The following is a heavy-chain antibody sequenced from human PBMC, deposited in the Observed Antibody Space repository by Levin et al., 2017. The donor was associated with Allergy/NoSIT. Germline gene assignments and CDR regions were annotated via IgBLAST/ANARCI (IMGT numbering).Heavy chain of an antibody. CDR2: ISGSGGST. V-gene: IGHV3-23*01. Sequence: LSLTCAASGFTFSSSAMSWVRQAPGKGLEWVSAISGSGGSTYYADSVKGRFTISKDSSKNTLYVQMNSLRAEDTAVYYCAKDALSSGWSRGTFDIWGQGTMVTVSS. CDR1: GFTFSSSA. D-gene: IGHD6-19*01. J-gene: IGHJ3*02. CDR3: AKDALSSGWSRGTFDI.